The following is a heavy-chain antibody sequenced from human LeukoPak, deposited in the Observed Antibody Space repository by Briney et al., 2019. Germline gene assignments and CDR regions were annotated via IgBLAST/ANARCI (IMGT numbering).Heavy chain of an antibody. J-gene: IGHJ4*02. CDR2: ISGYGVTT. CDR3: TNVMMGYRPFGY. CDR1: GFTFDVYG. V-gene: IGHV3-43*02. D-gene: IGHD5-24*01. Sequence: GGSLRLSCAASGFTFDVYGMHWVRQAPGKGLEWVSLISGYGVTTYYADSVKGRFIISRDNRKNSLYLQMSSLRSENTALYYCTNVMMGYRPFGYWGQGTLVIVSS.